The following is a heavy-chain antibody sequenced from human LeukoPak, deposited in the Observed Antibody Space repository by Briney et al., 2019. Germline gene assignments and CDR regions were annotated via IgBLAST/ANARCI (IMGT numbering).Heavy chain of an antibody. CDR1: GFTFSSYA. CDR3: AKRIYGDFGSPLDL. J-gene: IGHJ2*01. V-gene: IGHV3-23*01. CDR2: VSSNGGST. D-gene: IGHD4-17*01. Sequence: QTGGSLRLSCAASGFTFSSYAMSWVRQAPGKGLEWVSVVSSNGGSTYYADSVKGRFTISRDNSKNTLFLQMNSLRAEDTAVYYCAKRIYGDFGSPLDLWGRGTLVTVSS.